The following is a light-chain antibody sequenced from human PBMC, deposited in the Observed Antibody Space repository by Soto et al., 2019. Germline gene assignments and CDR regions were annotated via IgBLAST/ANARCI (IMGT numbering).Light chain of an antibody. Sequence: EIVLTQSPGTLSLSPGETATLSCRASQRVSTSFIAWYQQKPGQAPRLLMYGALNRAIGIPDRFSGSGSGTDFTLIISRLEPEDFAVYYCQQYGGSPPGVTFGGGTKVEIK. V-gene: IGKV3-20*01. CDR3: QQYGGSPPGVT. CDR2: GAL. CDR1: QRVSTSF. J-gene: IGKJ4*01.